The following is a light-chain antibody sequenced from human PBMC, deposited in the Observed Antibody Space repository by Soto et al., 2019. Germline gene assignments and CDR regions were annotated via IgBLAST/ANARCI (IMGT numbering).Light chain of an antibody. CDR3: QQRSTWPLT. V-gene: IGKV3-11*01. J-gene: IGKJ4*01. CDR2: DAT. CDR1: QGVRFY. Sequence: EIVLTQSQPTLSLSPGERPPPSSRPSQGVRFYLAWYQQKPGQAPRLLIYDATNRATGIPARFSGGGSGTDFTLTISSLEPEDFAVYYCQQRSTWPLTFGGGTKVEIK.